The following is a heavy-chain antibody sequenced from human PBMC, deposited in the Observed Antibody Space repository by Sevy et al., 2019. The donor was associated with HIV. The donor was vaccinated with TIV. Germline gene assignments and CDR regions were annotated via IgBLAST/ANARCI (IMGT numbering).Heavy chain of an antibody. CDR1: GFTVNDRY. J-gene: IGHJ4*02. V-gene: IGHV3-66*02. Sequence: GGSLRLSCAISGFTVNDRYIIWVRQAPGKGLEWVSVIFSSGSTNYADSAKGRFTISRDNSKNTVYLQMNSVRAEDTAVYYCVSLFLSYRSGWSYFDYWGQGTLVTVSS. CDR3: VSLFLSYRSGWSYFDY. CDR2: IFSSGST. D-gene: IGHD6-19*01.